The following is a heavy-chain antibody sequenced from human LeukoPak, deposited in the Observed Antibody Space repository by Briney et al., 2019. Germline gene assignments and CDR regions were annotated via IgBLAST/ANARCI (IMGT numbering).Heavy chain of an antibody. D-gene: IGHD3-3*01. CDR1: GSIFTSYW. Sequence: KPGASLQISCKGSGSIFTSYWIGWVRQLPGKGLEWMGIIYPGDSDTRYSPSFHGQVTISADKSISTAYLQWSSLKASDTAMYYCARQSYDFWSGYLGYFDYWGQGTLVTVSS. CDR2: IYPGDSDT. J-gene: IGHJ4*02. CDR3: ARQSYDFWSGYLGYFDY. V-gene: IGHV5-51*01.